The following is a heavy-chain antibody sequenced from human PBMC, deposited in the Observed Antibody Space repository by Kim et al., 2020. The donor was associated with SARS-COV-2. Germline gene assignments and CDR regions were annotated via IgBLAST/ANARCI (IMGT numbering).Heavy chain of an antibody. CDR3: ARLHYDRSGYYSYFDS. V-gene: IGHV3-11*06. Sequence: SVKGRFFISRDNAKNSLYLHMNSQRDEDTAMYYCARLHYDRSGYYSYFDSWGQGTLVSVSS. D-gene: IGHD3-22*01. J-gene: IGHJ4*02.